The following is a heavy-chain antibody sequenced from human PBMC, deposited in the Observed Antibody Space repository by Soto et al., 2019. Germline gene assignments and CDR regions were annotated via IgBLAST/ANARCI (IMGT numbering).Heavy chain of an antibody. J-gene: IGHJ6*02. Sequence: SETLSLTCSVSGDSISRNGYFWTWIRQHPRKGLEWIGYIYYDGRSYYTPSLKSRVIISVDTSKNQFSLNLTAVTAADTAVYYCARGTMLRGPGYYYAMDVWGQGTTVTVSS. CDR2: IYYDGRS. V-gene: IGHV4-31*03. CDR1: GDSISRNGYF. CDR3: ARGTMLRGPGYYYAMDV. D-gene: IGHD3-10*01.